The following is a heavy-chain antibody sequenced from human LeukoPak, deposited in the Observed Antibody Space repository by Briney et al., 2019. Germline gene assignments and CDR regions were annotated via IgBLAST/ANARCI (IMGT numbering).Heavy chain of an antibody. Sequence: ASVKVSCKASGYTFTSYYMHWVRQAPGQGLEWMGIISPSGGSTSYAQKFQGRVTMTRDMSTSTVYMELSSLRSEDTAVYYCARANGEYSGSSDWGQGTLVTVSS. CDR3: ARANGEYSGSSD. V-gene: IGHV1-46*01. J-gene: IGHJ4*02. CDR2: ISPSGGST. CDR1: GYTFTSYY. D-gene: IGHD1-26*01.